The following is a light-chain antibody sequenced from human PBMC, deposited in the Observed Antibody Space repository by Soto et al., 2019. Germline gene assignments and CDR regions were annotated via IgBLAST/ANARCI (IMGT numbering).Light chain of an antibody. J-gene: IGKJ2*01. CDR2: DAS. Sequence: DIQMTQSPSTLSASVGDRVTITCRASQSISSWLAWYQQKPGKAPKLLIYDASSLESGVPSRFSGSGSGTEFTLTISSLQPDDFATYYCQQYNSYSLTFGQRTKLEIK. CDR3: QQYNSYSLT. V-gene: IGKV1-5*01. CDR1: QSISSW.